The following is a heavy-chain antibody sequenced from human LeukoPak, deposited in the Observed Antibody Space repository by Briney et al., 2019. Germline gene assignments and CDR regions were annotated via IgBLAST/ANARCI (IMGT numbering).Heavy chain of an antibody. CDR3: AKGSYLTPPYYYYYYMDV. V-gene: IGHV3-23*01. CDR2: ISGSGAST. CDR1: GFTFSRYA. Sequence: GGSLRLSCAASGFTFSRYAITWVRQAQGKGLEWVSAISGSGASTYYADSAKGRFTISRDNSKNTLYLQMNSLRAEDTAVYYCAKGSYLTPPYYYYYYMDVWGEGTTVTVSS. D-gene: IGHD1-26*01. J-gene: IGHJ6*03.